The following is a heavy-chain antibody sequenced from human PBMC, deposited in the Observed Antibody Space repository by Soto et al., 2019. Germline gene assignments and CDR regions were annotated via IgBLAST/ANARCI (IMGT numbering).Heavy chain of an antibody. CDR1: GFNFRNVW. Sequence: GSLRLSCAASGFNFRNVWMGWVRQAPGKGVEWVGRIKSKADGWTPGYAAPVKGRFIISRDDSNNTMYLQMNSLKAEDTAVYYCTTESLTPKYYDFWSGYSPDFDYWGQGTLVTVSS. CDR3: TTESLTPKYYDFWSGYSPDFDY. CDR2: IKSKADGWTP. V-gene: IGHV3-15*01. J-gene: IGHJ4*02. D-gene: IGHD3-3*01.